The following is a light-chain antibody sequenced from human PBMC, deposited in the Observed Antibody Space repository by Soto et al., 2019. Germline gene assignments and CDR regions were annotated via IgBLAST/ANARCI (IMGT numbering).Light chain of an antibody. CDR3: ATWDTSLSAGV. Sequence: QAVLTQPPSVTAAPGQKVTVSCSGRGSNIENNFVSWYRQLPGTAPKLLIYENNRRPSGIPDRFSGSKSGTSATLDIAGLETGDEADYYCATWDTSLSAGVFGPGTKVTVL. CDR2: ENN. V-gene: IGLV1-51*02. CDR1: GSNIENNF. J-gene: IGLJ1*01.